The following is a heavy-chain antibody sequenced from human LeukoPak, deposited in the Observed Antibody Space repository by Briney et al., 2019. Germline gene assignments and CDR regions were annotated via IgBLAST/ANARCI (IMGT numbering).Heavy chain of an antibody. Sequence: GGSLRLSCAASRYTYSEHYMDWVPHAPAKGLEYVGRTRTKANSYTTEYAAAEKRRFSISRHDPKNSLSLQTNSLRTGDASLHYCARVGRYFEAFDIWGQGTMVTVSS. CDR1: RYTYSEHY. CDR3: ARVGRYFEAFDI. D-gene: IGHD1-26*01. J-gene: IGHJ3*02. V-gene: IGHV3-72*01. CDR2: TRTKANSYTT.